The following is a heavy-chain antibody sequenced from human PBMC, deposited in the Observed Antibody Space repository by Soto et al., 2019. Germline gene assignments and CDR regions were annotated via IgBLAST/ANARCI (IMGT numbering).Heavy chain of an antibody. D-gene: IGHD6-19*01. CDR1: GFTLSNNG. Sequence: GGSLRLSCAASGFTLSNNGMTWARQAPGKGLEWVSDITGSGRTYYADSVKGRFTISRDISKNTLYLQMNSLRAEDTAVYYCSGHGSGSAWGQGTMVTVSS. CDR2: ITGSGRT. CDR3: SGHGSGSA. V-gene: IGHV3-23*01. J-gene: IGHJ5*02.